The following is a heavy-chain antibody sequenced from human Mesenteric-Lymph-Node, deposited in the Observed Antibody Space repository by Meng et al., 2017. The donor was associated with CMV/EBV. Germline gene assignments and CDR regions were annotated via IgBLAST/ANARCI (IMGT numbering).Heavy chain of an antibody. D-gene: IGHD4-23*01. CDR1: GFTFSSYA. J-gene: IGHJ3*02. V-gene: IGHV3-33*06. CDR3: AKDGDYGGNSLIAFDI. CDR2: IWFDGSNK. Sequence: GESLKISCAASGFTFSSYAIHWVRQAPGKGLEWVAVIWFDGSNKYYADSVKGRFTVSRDNSKNALYLQMNSLRAEDTAIYYCAKDGDYGGNSLIAFDIWGQGTMVTVS.